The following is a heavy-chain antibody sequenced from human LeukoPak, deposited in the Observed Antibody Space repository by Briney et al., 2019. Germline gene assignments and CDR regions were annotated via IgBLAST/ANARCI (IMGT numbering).Heavy chain of an antibody. J-gene: IGHJ4*02. Sequence: PGASLRLSCAASGFTFSNYAMSWVRQAPGKGLEWVSAILGSGGSTYYADSVKGRFTVSRDNSKSTLYLQMNSLSAEDTALYYCAKWGDYDVLTGYYVPDYWGQGTLVTVSS. CDR1: GFTFSNYA. D-gene: IGHD3-9*01. CDR2: ILGSGGST. V-gene: IGHV3-23*01. CDR3: AKWGDYDVLTGYYVPDY.